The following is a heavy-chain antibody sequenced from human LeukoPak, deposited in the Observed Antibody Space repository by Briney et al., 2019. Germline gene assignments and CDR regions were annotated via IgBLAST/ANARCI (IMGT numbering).Heavy chain of an antibody. CDR2: IPFDGSDN. V-gene: IGHV3-30*02. D-gene: IGHD4-11*01. CDR3: AKDGGNYEFDY. Sequence: GGSLRLPCAASGFTFSRHVMHWVRQTPGKGLEWVAFIPFDGSDNYYRDSVKGRFTISRDDSKNTLFLQMNSLRPEDTAVYYCAKDGGNYEFDYWGQGTLVIVSA. J-gene: IGHJ4*01. CDR1: GFTFSRHV.